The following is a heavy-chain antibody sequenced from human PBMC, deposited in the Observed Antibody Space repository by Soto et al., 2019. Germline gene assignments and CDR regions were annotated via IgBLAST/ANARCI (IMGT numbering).Heavy chain of an antibody. Sequence: QVQLVESGGGVVQPGRSLRLSCAASGFTFSSYGMHWVRQAPGKGLEWVAVISYDGSNKYYADSVKGRFTISRDNSKNTLYLQMNSLRAEDTAVYYCATYPSSIDYWGQGTLVTVSS. CDR1: GFTFSSYG. CDR3: ATYPSSIDY. V-gene: IGHV3-30*03. CDR2: ISYDGSNK. J-gene: IGHJ4*02.